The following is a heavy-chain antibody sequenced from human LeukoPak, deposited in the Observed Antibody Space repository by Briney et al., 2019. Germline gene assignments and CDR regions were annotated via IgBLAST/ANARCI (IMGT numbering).Heavy chain of an antibody. CDR1: GFTFSNAW. J-gene: IGHJ4*02. CDR2: IKQDGSEK. Sequence: GGSLRLSCAASGFTFSNAWMSWVRQAPGKGLEWVANIKQDGSEKYYVDSVKGRFTISRDNAKNSLYLQMNSLRAEDTAVYYCARDLGHIAVAGPYWGQGTLVTVSS. V-gene: IGHV3-7*01. CDR3: ARDLGHIAVAGPY. D-gene: IGHD6-19*01.